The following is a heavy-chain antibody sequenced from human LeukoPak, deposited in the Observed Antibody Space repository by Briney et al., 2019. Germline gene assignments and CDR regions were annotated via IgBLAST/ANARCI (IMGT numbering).Heavy chain of an antibody. D-gene: IGHD3-10*01. CDR1: GFIFVDYA. CDR3: ARDMAMVRGNGMDV. V-gene: IGHV3-9*01. CDR2: ISWNSGSI. J-gene: IGHJ6*02. Sequence: PGRSLRLSCAASGFIFVDYATHWVRQAPGQGLEWVAGISWNSGSIDYADSVKGRITISRDNAKNSLYLQMNSLRAEDTALYYCARDMAMVRGNGMDVWGQGTTVTVSS.